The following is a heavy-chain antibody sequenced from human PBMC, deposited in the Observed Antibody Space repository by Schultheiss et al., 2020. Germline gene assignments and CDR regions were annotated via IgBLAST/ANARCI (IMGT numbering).Heavy chain of an antibody. CDR1: GFTFSSYG. Sequence: GGSLRLSCAASGFTFSSYGMHWVRQAPGKGLEWVAVISYDGSNKYYADSVKGRFTISRDNSKNTLYLQMNSLRAEDTAVYYCAKDWAVAAHDGNYWGQGTLVTVYS. J-gene: IGHJ4*02. D-gene: IGHD6-19*01. V-gene: IGHV3-30*18. CDR2: ISYDGSNK. CDR3: AKDWAVAAHDGNY.